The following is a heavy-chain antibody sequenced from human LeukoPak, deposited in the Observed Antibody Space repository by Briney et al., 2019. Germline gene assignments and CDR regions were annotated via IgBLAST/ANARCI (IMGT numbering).Heavy chain of an antibody. D-gene: IGHD3-9*01. CDR1: GFTFSSYE. J-gene: IGHJ3*02. Sequence: GGSLRLSCAAPGFTFSSYEMNWVRQAPGKGLEWVSYISSSGSTIYYADSVKGRFTISRDNAKNSLYLQMNSLRAEDTAVYYCARDLDPSRAFDIWGQGTMVTVSS. CDR3: ARDLDPSRAFDI. CDR2: ISSSGSTI. V-gene: IGHV3-48*03.